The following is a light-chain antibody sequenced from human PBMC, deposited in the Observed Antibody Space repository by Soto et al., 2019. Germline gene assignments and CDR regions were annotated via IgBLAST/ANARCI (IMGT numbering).Light chain of an antibody. CDR2: GAS. V-gene: IGKV3-15*01. CDR3: QEYNNWHPFT. Sequence: EIVMTQSPATLSVSPGERATLSCRASPSVSSKLAWYQQKPGQAPRLLIYGASTRATGIPARFSGSGSGTEFNLTISSLQSEDFAVYYCQEYNNWHPFTFGGGTKVEIK. CDR1: PSVSSK. J-gene: IGKJ4*01.